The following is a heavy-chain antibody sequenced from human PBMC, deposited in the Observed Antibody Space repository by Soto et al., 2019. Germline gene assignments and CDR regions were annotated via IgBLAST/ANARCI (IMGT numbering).Heavy chain of an antibody. J-gene: IGHJ3*02. V-gene: IGHV1-18*01. CDR2: ISAYNGNT. CDR1: GYTFTSYG. Sequence: ASVKVSCKASGYTFTSYGISWVRQAPGQGLEWMGWISAYNGNTNYAQKLQGRVTISVDTSKNQFSLKLSSVTAADTAVYYCARVSWYRSYAFDIWGQGTMVTVSS. D-gene: IGHD2-15*01. CDR3: ARVSWYRSYAFDI.